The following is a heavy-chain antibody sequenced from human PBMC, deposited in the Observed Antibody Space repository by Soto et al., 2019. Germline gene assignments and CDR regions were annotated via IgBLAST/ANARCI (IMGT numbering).Heavy chain of an antibody. J-gene: IGHJ4*02. CDR2: IKQDGSEK. Sequence: GGSLRLSCAASGFTFSSYWMSWVRQAPGKGLEWVANIKQDGSEKYYVDSVKGRFTISRDNAKNSLYLQMNSLRAEDTAVYYCARGMTPSTGGFDYWGQGTLVTVSS. CDR3: ARGMTPSTGGFDY. D-gene: IGHD7-27*01. V-gene: IGHV3-7*01. CDR1: GFTFSSYW.